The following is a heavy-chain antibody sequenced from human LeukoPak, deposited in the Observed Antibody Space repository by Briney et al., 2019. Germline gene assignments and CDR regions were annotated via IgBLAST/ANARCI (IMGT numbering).Heavy chain of an antibody. J-gene: IGHJ3*02. Sequence: SETLSLTCAVSGGSISSGGYSWSWIRQPPGKGLEWIGYIYHSGSTYYNPSLKSRVTISVDRSKNQFSLKLSSVTAADTAVYYCARDAYNWNDGNAFDIWGQGTMVTVSS. CDR3: ARDAYNWNDGNAFDI. CDR1: GGSISSGGYS. V-gene: IGHV4-30-2*01. CDR2: IYHSGST. D-gene: IGHD1-1*01.